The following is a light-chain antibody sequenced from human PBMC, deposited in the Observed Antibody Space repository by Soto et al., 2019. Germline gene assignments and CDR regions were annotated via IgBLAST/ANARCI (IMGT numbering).Light chain of an antibody. V-gene: IGKV1-27*01. Sequence: DIQMTQSPSSLSASVGDRVTITCRASQGIRHYLAWYQQKPGKVPKLLIYEASNLQSGVPSRFRGGGSGTDFTLTISSLEPEDFAVYYCQQRSNWPRFGQGTRLEIK. J-gene: IGKJ5*01. CDR3: QQRSNWPR. CDR2: EAS. CDR1: QGIRHY.